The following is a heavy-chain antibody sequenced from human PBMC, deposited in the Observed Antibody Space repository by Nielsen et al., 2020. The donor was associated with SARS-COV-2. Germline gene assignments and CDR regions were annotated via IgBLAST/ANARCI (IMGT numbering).Heavy chain of an antibody. Sequence: SETLSLTCTVSGGSISSYYWSWIRQPPGKGLEWIGYIYYSGSTNYNPSLKSRVTISVDTSKNQFSLKLSSVTAADTAVYYCARDSMATADYYYYGMDVWGKGTTVTVSS. CDR2: IYYSGST. D-gene: IGHD5-24*01. CDR3: ARDSMATADYYYYGMDV. CDR1: GGSISSYY. V-gene: IGHV4-59*01. J-gene: IGHJ6*04.